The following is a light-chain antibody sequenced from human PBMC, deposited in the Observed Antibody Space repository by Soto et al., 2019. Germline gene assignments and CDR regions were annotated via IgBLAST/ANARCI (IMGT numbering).Light chain of an antibody. J-gene: IGLJ2*01. V-gene: IGLV2-14*03. CDR2: DVS. CDR3: SSYTTSSTRV. Sequence: QSALTQPASVSGSPGQSITISCTGTNSDVGGYNYVSWYQQHPGKAPKLMIYDVSNRPSGVSNRFSGSKSGNTASLTISGLRAEDEADYYCSSYTTSSTRVFGGGTKLTVL. CDR1: NSDVGGYNY.